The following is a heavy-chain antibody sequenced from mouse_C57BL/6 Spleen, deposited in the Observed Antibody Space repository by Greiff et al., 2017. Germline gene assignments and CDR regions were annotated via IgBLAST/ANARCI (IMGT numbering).Heavy chain of an antibody. V-gene: IGHV3-6*01. J-gene: IGHJ3*01. CDR2: ISYDGSN. Sequence: DVKLQESGPGLVKPSQSLSLTCSVTGYSITSGYYWNWIRQFPGNKLEWMGYISYDGSNNYNPSLKNRISITRDTSKNQFFLKLNSVTTEDTATYYCAIHYYGSSWFAYWGQGTLVTVSA. D-gene: IGHD1-1*01. CDR1: GYSITSGYY. CDR3: AIHYYGSSWFAY.